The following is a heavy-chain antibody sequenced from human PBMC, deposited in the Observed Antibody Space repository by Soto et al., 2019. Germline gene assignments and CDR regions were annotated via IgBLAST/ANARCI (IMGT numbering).Heavy chain of an antibody. D-gene: IGHD4-17*01. CDR2: ISTTSTFI. CDR1: GFTFSSYS. V-gene: IGHV3-21*01. CDR3: AKEADDYGDYRRAFDI. Sequence: EVQLVESGGGLVKPGGSLRLSCAASGFTFSSYSMNWVRQAPGKGLEWVSSISTTSTFIYYADSVKGRFTISRDYAANSVFLQMNSLGVADTAVYYCAKEADDYGDYRRAFDIWGQGTMVTVSS. J-gene: IGHJ3*02.